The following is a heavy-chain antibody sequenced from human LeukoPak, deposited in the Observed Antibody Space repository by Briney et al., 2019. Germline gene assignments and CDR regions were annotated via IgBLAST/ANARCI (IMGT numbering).Heavy chain of an antibody. D-gene: IGHD6-25*01. Sequence: ASVKVSCKASGGTFSSYAISWVRQAPGQGLEWMGRIIPIFGTANYAQKFQGRVPITTDESPSTADIELGSLRSEDTAVYYCARSAQYPRLKDYYYYMDVWGKGTTVTVSS. CDR2: IIPIFGTA. CDR3: ARSAQYPRLKDYYYYMDV. J-gene: IGHJ6*03. V-gene: IGHV1-69*05. CDR1: GGTFSSYA.